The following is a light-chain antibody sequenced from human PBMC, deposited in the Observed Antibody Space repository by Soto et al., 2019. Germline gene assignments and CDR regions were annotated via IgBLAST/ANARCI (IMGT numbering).Light chain of an antibody. CDR3: QSFDSRRFYV. J-gene: IGLJ1*01. Sequence: QSVLTQPPSVSGAPGQRVTISCTWSSSNIGTGYDVHWYQQLPGTAPKLLIYGNTNRPSGVPDRFSGSKSGTSASLAITGLPADDEADYYCQSFDSRRFYVFGTGTKLTVL. CDR1: SSNIGTGYD. CDR2: GNT. V-gene: IGLV1-40*01.